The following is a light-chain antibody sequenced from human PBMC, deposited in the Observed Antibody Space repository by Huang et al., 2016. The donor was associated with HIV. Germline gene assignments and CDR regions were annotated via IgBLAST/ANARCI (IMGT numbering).Light chain of an antibody. CDR1: QDIGSY. CDR2: AAS. V-gene: IGKV1-9*01. Sequence: IQLTQSPSSLSASVGDRVTITCRASQDIGSYLAWYQQKPGKAPNRLSYAASTLESGVPSRFSGSGSGTDFTLTINNLQPEDFATYYCLQLNSYPGAFGPGTNVDV. J-gene: IGKJ3*01. CDR3: LQLNSYPGA.